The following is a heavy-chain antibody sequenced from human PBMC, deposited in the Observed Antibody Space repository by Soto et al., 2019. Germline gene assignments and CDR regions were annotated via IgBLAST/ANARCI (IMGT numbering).Heavy chain of an antibody. D-gene: IGHD3-22*01. CDR1: GGSFSGYY. V-gene: IGHV4-34*01. CDR3: ARESGYYFVDY. Sequence: QVQLQQWGAGLLKPSETLSLTCAVYGGSFSGYYWSWIRQPTGKGLEWIGEINHSGSTNYNPSLNRRVTISVDTSKNQDTLKLSSVTAADTAVYYCARESGYYFVDYWGQGTLVTVSS. J-gene: IGHJ4*02. CDR2: INHSGST.